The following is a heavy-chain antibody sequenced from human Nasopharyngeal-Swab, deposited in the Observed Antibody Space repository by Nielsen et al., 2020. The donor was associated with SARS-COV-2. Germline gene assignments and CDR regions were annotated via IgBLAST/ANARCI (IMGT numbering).Heavy chain of an antibody. J-gene: IGHJ6*04. V-gene: IGHV3-21*01. CDR2: ISSSSSYI. Sequence: GGSLRLSCAASGFTVSSNYMSWVRQAPGKGLEWVSSISSSSSYIYYADSVKGRFTISRDNAKNSLYLQMNSLRAEDTAVYYCARPYDSSGYYSPGYMDVWGKGTTVTVSS. CDR1: GFTVSSNY. D-gene: IGHD3-22*01. CDR3: ARPYDSSGYYSPGYMDV.